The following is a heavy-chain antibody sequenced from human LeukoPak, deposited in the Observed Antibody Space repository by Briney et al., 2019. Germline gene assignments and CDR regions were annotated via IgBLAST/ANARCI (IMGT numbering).Heavy chain of an antibody. CDR1: GGSISKYY. CDR2: IFTSGSA. V-gene: IGHV4-4*07. CDR3: ASGYGSGSYLY. Sequence: SETLSLTCTVSGGSISKYYLSWIRQPAGKGLEWIGRIFTSGSATSSSSLKSRITMSVDTSNTRFSLNLSSVTAADTAVYYCASGYGSGSYLYWGQGTLVTVPS. D-gene: IGHD3-10*01. J-gene: IGHJ4*02.